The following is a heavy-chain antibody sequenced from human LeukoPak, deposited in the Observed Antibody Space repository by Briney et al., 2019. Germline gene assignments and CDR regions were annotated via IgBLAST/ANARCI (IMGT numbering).Heavy chain of an antibody. Sequence: GGSLRLSCAASGFTFSDYYMSWIRQAPGKGLEWVSYISSSGSTIYYADSVKGRFTISRDNAKKSLSLQMDNLSAEDTAVYFCARSYDHTGSHFYYYMDVWGKGTTVTVSS. CDR2: ISSSGSTI. CDR3: ARSYDHTGSHFYYYMDV. CDR1: GFTFSDYY. J-gene: IGHJ6*03. D-gene: IGHD3-22*01. V-gene: IGHV3-11*04.